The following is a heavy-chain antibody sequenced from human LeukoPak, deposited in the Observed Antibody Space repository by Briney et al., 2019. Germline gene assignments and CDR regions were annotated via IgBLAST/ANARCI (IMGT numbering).Heavy chain of an antibody. CDR1: GFTFSNYG. CDR2: IWSGGTDK. D-gene: IGHD3-10*01. J-gene: IGHJ4*02. V-gene: IGHV3-33*06. CDR3: AKDGSGSYFGSADIDY. Sequence: PGRSLRLSCAASGFTFSNYGMHWVRQAPGKGLEWVAVIWSGGTDKYYADSVKGRFTVSRDNSKNTVYLQMNSLRDEDTAVYYCAKDGSGSYFGSADIDYWGQGTLVTVSS.